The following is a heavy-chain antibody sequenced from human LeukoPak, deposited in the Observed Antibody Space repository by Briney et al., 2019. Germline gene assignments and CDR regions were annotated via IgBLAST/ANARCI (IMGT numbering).Heavy chain of an antibody. CDR1: GGSISGGIHY. V-gene: IGHV4-39*07. CDR2: IYYGGST. Sequence: PSETLSLTCTVSGGSISGGIHYWAWIRQSPGKGLEWVGSIYYGGSTYYKPSLGSRVTISVDTSKNQVSLRLTSVTAADTAVYYCAGGNTMFGVAPLEDWGQGTLVTVSS. J-gene: IGHJ4*02. CDR3: AGGNTMFGVAPLED. D-gene: IGHD3-3*01.